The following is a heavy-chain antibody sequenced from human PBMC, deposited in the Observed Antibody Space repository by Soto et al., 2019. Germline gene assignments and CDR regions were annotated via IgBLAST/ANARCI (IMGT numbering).Heavy chain of an antibody. V-gene: IGHV3-15*01. CDR1: GFTFSNAW. J-gene: IGHJ4*02. CDR2: IKSKTDGGTT. CDR3: TTDPSSDTAMVTLDY. Sequence: EVQLVESGGGLVKPGGSLRLSCAASGFTFSNAWLSWVRQAPGKGREWVGRIKSKTDGGTTDYAAPGKGRFTISRDDSKNTLYLQMNSLKTEDTAVYYCTTDPSSDTAMVTLDYWGQGTLVTVSS. D-gene: IGHD5-18*01.